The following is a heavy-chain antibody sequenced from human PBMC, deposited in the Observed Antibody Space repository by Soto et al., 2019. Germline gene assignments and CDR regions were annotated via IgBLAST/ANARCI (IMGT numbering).Heavy chain of an antibody. J-gene: IGHJ6*03. CDR2: IYYSGST. V-gene: IGHV4-59*08. Sequence: SETLSLTCTVSGGSISSYYWSWIRQPPGKGLEWIGYIYYSGSTNYNPSLKSRVTISVDTSKNQFSLKLSSVTAADTAVYYCARLRPSRIAAQRAGYYYYYMDVWGKGTTVTVSS. CDR1: GGSISSYY. CDR3: ARLRPSRIAAQRAGYYYYYMDV. D-gene: IGHD6-6*01.